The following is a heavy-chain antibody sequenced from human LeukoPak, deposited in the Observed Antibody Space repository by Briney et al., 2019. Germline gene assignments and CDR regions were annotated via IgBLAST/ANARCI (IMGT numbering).Heavy chain of an antibody. D-gene: IGHD3-10*01. CDR3: ARRYYYGSGSPFGY. CDR2: INHSGRT. Sequence: PSETLSLTCAVYGGSFSGYYWSWIRQPPGKGLEWIGEINHSGRTNYNSSLKSRVTISVDTSKNQFSLKLRSVTAADTAVYYCARRYYYGSGSPFGYWGQGTLVTVSS. J-gene: IGHJ4*02. CDR1: GGSFSGYY. V-gene: IGHV4-34*01.